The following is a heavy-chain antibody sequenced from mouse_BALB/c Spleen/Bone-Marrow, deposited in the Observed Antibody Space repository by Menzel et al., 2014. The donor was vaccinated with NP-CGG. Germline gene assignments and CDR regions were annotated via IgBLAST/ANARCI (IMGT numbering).Heavy chain of an antibody. CDR2: IRNKANGYTT. Sequence: EVNLVESGGGLVQPGGSLRLSCATPGFTFTDYYMNWVRQPPGKALEWLGFIRNKANGYTTEYSASVKSRFTISRDNSQNILYLQMNTLRADDSATYYCARDKGRVFFDYWGQGTTLTVSS. CDR1: GFTFTDYY. CDR3: ARDKGRVFFDY. V-gene: IGHV7-3*02. J-gene: IGHJ2*01.